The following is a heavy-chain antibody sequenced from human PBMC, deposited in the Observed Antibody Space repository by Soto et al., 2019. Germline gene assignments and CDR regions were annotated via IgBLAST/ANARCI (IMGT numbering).Heavy chain of an antibody. CDR1: GYSFTTYW. D-gene: IGHD6-13*01. CDR2: IYPGDSDT. V-gene: IGHV5-51*01. J-gene: IGHJ6*02. Sequence: RESLKISCKGSGYSFTTYWIGWVRQMPGKGLEWMGIIYPGDSDTRYSPSFQGQVTISADKSISTAYLQWSSLKASDTAMYYCARTAAAGKNYYGVDVWGQGTTVTVSS. CDR3: ARTAAAGKNYYGVDV.